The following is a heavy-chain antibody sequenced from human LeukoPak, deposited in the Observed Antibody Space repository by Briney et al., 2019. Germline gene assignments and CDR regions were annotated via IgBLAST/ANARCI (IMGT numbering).Heavy chain of an antibody. J-gene: IGHJ4*02. CDR1: GGSISSSSYY. CDR3: ATWESESSWDTAMSYRIDY. V-gene: IGHV4-39*01. CDR2: ISYGGST. Sequence: SSETLSLTCTVSGGSISSSSYYWGWIRQPPGKGLEWIGSISYGGSTYYNPSLKSRVTISVDTSKNQFSLKLSSVTAADTAVFYCATWESESSWDTAMSYRIDYWGQGTLVTVSS. D-gene: IGHD5-18*01.